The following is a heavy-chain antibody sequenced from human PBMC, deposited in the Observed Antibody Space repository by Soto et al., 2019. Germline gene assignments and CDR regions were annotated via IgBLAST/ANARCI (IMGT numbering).Heavy chain of an antibody. J-gene: IGHJ4*02. CDR1: GFTFSSYG. CDR2: IWYDGSNK. V-gene: IGHV3-33*01. D-gene: IGHD2-15*01. Sequence: QVQLVESGGGVVQPGRSLRLSCAASGFTFSSYGMHWVRQAPGKGLEWVAVIWYDGSNKYYADSVKGRFTISRDNSKNTLYLQMNSVRAEDTAVYYCAREAEAPLRARLYYFDYWGQGTLVTVSS. CDR3: AREAEAPLRARLYYFDY.